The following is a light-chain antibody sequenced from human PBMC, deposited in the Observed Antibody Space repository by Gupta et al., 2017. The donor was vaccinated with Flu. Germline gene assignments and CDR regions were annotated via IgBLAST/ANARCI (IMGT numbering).Light chain of an antibody. Sequence: SYELTQPPSVFVSPGQTASITCSGDKLGDKYVCWYQQKPGQSPVLVIFQDRRRPSGIPERFSGSNSGDTATLTISGTQAMDEADYYCQALDSSTALVFGGGTRLTVL. CDR3: QALDSSTALV. J-gene: IGLJ3*02. CDR2: QDR. CDR1: KLGDKY. V-gene: IGLV3-1*01.